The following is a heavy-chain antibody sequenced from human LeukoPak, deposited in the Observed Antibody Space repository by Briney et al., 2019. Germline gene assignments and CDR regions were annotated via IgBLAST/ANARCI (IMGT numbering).Heavy chain of an antibody. CDR3: ARVRFLEWLSKPWFYYYYGMDV. Sequence: SETLSLTCAVYGGSFSGYYWSWIRQPPGKGLEWIGEINHSGSTNYNPSLKSRVTISVDTSKDQFSLKLSSVTAADTAVYYCARVRFLEWLSKPWFYYYYGMDVWGQGTTVTVSS. V-gene: IGHV4-34*01. CDR2: INHSGST. D-gene: IGHD3-3*01. CDR1: GGSFSGYY. J-gene: IGHJ6*02.